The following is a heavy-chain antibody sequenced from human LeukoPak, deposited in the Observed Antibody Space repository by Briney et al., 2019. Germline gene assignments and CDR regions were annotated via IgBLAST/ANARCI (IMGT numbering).Heavy chain of an antibody. CDR1: GGSISSPNW. J-gene: IGHJ4*02. CDR3: ATYYDSSGYRFDY. CDR2: IYHTGST. V-gene: IGHV4-4*02. D-gene: IGHD3-22*01. Sequence: SETLSLTCAVSGGSISSPNWWSWVRQPPGKGLEWIGEIYHTGSTNYSPSLKSRVTMSLDKSKNQYSLNLSSVTAADTAVYYCATYYDSSGYRFDYWGQGTLVTVSS.